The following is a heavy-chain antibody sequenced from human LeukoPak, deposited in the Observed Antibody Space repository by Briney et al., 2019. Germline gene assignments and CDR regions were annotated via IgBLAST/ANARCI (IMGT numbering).Heavy chain of an antibody. J-gene: IGHJ4*02. V-gene: IGHV3-23*01. D-gene: IGHD2-15*01. Sequence: PGGSLRLSCAASGFTLSSYAMSWVRQGPGKGLEWVSAISVSGNTYHADSVKCRFTISRDRSKNKLYLQMNSLRAEDAAVYYCAKAPVTTCSGAYCYPFDYWGQGTLVTVSS. CDR2: ISVSGNT. CDR1: GFTLSSYA. CDR3: AKAPVTTCSGAYCYPFDY.